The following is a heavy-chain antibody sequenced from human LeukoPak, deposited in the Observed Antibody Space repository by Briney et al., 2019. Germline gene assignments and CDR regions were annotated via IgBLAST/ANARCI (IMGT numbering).Heavy chain of an antibody. J-gene: IGHJ4*02. CDR1: GFTVSSNY. CDR2: IYSGGRT. D-gene: IGHD1-26*01. CDR3: ARVASGSYLYYFDY. Sequence: GGSLRLSCAASGFTVSSNYMSWVRQAPGKGLEWVSVIYSGGRTYYADSVKGRFTISRDNSKNTVYLQMNSLRAEDTAVYYCARVASGSYLYYFDYWGQGTLVTVSS. V-gene: IGHV3-53*01.